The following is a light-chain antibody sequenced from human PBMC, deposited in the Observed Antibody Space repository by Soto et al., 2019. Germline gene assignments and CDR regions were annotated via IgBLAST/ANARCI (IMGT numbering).Light chain of an antibody. CDR1: QSISNY. CDR2: DAS. CDR3: QQYDNLPLT. Sequence: DIQMTQSPSSLSASVEDRVIITCRASQSISNYLNWYQQKPGKAPKLLIYDASNLETGVPSRFSGSGSGTDFTSTISSLQPEDIATYYCQQYDNLPLTFGGGTKVDIK. J-gene: IGKJ4*01. V-gene: IGKV1-33*01.